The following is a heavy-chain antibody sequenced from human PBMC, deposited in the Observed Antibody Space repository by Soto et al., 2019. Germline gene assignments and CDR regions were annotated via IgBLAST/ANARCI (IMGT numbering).Heavy chain of an antibody. CDR3: ARDKARSAATIRMDYYYDLDV. CDR2: IYYSGST. Sequence: CSVGDGSSSSYYWRWIRKTPRKGLEWIGYIYYSGSTNYNPSLKSRVTISVDTSKNQFSLKLSSVTAADTAVYYCARDKARSAATIRMDYYYDLDVWGKGTTVTVSS. D-gene: IGHD5-12*01. CDR1: DGSSSSYY. V-gene: IGHV4-59*01. J-gene: IGHJ6*03.